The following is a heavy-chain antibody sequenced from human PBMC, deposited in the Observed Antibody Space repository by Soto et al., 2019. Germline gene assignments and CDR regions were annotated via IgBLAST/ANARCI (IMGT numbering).Heavy chain of an antibody. J-gene: IGHJ5*02. D-gene: IGHD3-3*01. V-gene: IGHV4-34*01. Sequence: SETLSLTCAVYGGSFSGYYWSWIRQPPGKGLEWIGEINHSGSTNYSPSLKSRVTISVDTSKNQFSLKLSSVTAADTAVYYCARSKGFWSGYYRLDPWGQGTLVTVSS. CDR1: GGSFSGYY. CDR3: ARSKGFWSGYYRLDP. CDR2: INHSGST.